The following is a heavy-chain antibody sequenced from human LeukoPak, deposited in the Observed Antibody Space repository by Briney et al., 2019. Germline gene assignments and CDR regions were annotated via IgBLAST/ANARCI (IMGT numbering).Heavy chain of an antibody. V-gene: IGHV4-39*01. Sequence: SETLSLTCTVYGGSISSSSYYWGWIRQPPGKGLEWIGSIYYSGSTYYNPSLKSRVTISVDTSKNQFSLKLSSVTAADTAVYYCASPCCSTSCYFEFDYWGQGTLVTVSS. D-gene: IGHD2-2*01. CDR1: GGSISSSSYY. CDR2: IYYSGST. J-gene: IGHJ4*02. CDR3: ASPCCSTSCYFEFDY.